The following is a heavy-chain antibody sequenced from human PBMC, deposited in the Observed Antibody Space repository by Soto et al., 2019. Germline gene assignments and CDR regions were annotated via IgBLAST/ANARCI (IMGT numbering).Heavy chain of an antibody. CDR3: ARVVAAAGTHWFDP. J-gene: IGHJ5*02. D-gene: IGHD6-13*01. Sequence: QVQLVQSGAEVKKPGSSVKVSCKASGDTFSSYAISWVRQAPGQGLEWMGGIIPIFGTANYAQKFQGRVTITADESTSTAYMELSSLRSEDTAVYYCARVVAAAGTHWFDPWGQGTLVTVSS. CDR2: IIPIFGTA. V-gene: IGHV1-69*12. CDR1: GDTFSSYA.